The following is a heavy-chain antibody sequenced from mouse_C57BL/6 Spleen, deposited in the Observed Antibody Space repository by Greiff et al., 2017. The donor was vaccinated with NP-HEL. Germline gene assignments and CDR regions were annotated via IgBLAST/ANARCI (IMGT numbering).Heavy chain of an antibody. D-gene: IGHD1-1*01. CDR3: ARGATVRDYAMDY. CDR1: GYAFSSSW. J-gene: IGHJ4*01. V-gene: IGHV1-82*01. CDR2: IYPGDGDT. Sequence: QVQLQQSGPELVKPGASVKISCKASGYAFSSSWMNWVKQRPGKGLEWIGRIYPGDGDTNYNGKFKGKATLTADKSSSTAYMQLSSLTSEDSAVYFCARGATVRDYAMDYWGQGTSVTVSS.